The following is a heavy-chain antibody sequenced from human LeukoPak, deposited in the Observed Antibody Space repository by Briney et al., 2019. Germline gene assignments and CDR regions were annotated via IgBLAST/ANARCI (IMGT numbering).Heavy chain of an antibody. D-gene: IGHD3-16*01. J-gene: IGHJ4*02. Sequence: GGSLRLSCAGSGFTFRSYAMDWVCQAPGKGLEWVSSINQNSRYIYYTDSVKGRFTTSRDNTKNSLYLYMNSLRVEDTAVYYCTRSGTRLGTDFDYWGQGTLVTVSS. CDR2: INQNSRYI. V-gene: IGHV3-21*01. CDR1: GFTFRSYA. CDR3: TRSGTRLGTDFDY.